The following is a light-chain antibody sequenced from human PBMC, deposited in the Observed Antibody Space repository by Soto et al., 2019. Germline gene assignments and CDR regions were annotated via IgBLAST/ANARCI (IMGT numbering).Light chain of an antibody. CDR1: QSVSSN. Sequence: EIVMTQSPATLSVSPGERATLSCRASQSVSSNLAWYQQKPGQAPRLLIYGASTRATGIPARFSGRGSGTEFTLTNRSPPAEDFDVYYCQEYYNGPTMSTFGQGNKVEIK. V-gene: IGKV3-15*01. CDR3: QEYYNGPTMST. J-gene: IGKJ2*01. CDR2: GAS.